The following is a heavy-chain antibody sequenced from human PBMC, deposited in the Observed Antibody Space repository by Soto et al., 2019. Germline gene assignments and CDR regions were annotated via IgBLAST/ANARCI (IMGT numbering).Heavy chain of an antibody. CDR1: GFTFSSYG. V-gene: IGHV3-33*01. CDR2: IWYDGSNK. Sequence: QVQLVESGGGVVQPGRSLRLSCAASGFTFSSYGIHWVRQAPGKGLEWVAVIWYDGSNKYYADSVKGRFTISRDNSKNTLYLQMNSLRAEDTAVYYCARALGDYGEFMDVWGQGTTVTVSS. D-gene: IGHD4-17*01. J-gene: IGHJ6*02. CDR3: ARALGDYGEFMDV.